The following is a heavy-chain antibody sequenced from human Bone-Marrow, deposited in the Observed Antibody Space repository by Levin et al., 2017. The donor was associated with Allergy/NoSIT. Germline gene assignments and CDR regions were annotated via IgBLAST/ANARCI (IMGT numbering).Heavy chain of an antibody. D-gene: IGHD2-15*01. Sequence: GGSLRLSCAASDFSFSDYYMSWIRQPPGKGLEWVSYISISGNTIYYADSVKGRFTLSRDNSKNSLFLQMNSLRAEDTAVYYCAGAVAGSFASAWGQGTLVTVSS. J-gene: IGHJ5*02. CDR1: DFSFSDYY. CDR3: AGAVAGSFASA. V-gene: IGHV3-11*01. CDR2: ISISGNTI.